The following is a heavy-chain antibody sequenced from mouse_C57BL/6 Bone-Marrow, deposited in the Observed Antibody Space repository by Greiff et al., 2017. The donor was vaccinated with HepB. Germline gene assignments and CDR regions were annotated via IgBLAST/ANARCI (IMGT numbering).Heavy chain of an antibody. CDR2: FYPGSGSI. CDR3: ARHERPYYYGSSYTYWYFDV. V-gene: IGHV1-62-2*01. D-gene: IGHD1-1*01. J-gene: IGHJ1*03. CDR1: GYTFTEYT. Sequence: QVQLQQSGAELVKPGASVKLSCKASGYTFTEYTIHWVKQRSGQGLEWIGWFYPGSGSIKYNEKFKDKATLTAGKSSSTVYMERSRLTSEDSAVYFCARHERPYYYGSSYTYWYFDVWGTGTTVTVSS.